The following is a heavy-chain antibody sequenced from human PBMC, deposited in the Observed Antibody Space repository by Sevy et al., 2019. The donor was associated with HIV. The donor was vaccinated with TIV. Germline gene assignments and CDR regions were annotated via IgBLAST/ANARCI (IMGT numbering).Heavy chain of an antibody. V-gene: IGHV1-2*02. Sequence: ASVKVSCQASGYTFTGYYMHWVRQAPGQGFEWMGWINANSGDTSYAQKFQGRVTMTRDTSISTAYMEVSRLRSDDTAVYYCVAEGSSWYVYWGQGTLVTVSS. CDR1: GYTFTGYY. CDR3: VAEGSSWYVY. D-gene: IGHD6-13*01. CDR2: INANSGDT. J-gene: IGHJ4*02.